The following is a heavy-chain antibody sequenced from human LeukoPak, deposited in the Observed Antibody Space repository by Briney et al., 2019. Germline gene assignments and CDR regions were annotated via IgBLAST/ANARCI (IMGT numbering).Heavy chain of an antibody. D-gene: IGHD2-2*01. CDR1: GFTFSSYA. V-gene: IGHV3-23*01. J-gene: IGHJ4*02. Sequence: GGSLRLSCAASGFTFSSYAMSWVRQAPGKGLEWVSAISGSGGSTYYADSVKGRFTISRDNSKNTLYLQMNSLRAEDTAVYHCAKQNPYCSSTSRYGLYYFDYWGQGTLVTVSS. CDR3: AKQNPYCSSTSRYGLYYFDY. CDR2: ISGSGGST.